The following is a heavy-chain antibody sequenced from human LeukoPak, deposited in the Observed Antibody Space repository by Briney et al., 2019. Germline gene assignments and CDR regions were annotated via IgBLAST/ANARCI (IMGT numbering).Heavy chain of an antibody. V-gene: IGHV1-8*01. CDR2: MNPNSGNT. D-gene: IGHD3-22*01. Sequence: AASVKVFCKASGYTFTSYDINWVRQATGQGLEWMGWMNPNSGNTGYAQKFQGRVTMTRNTSISTAYMELGSLRSEDTAVYYCARDYYDSSGYGTWGQGTLVTVSS. CDR1: GYTFTSYD. J-gene: IGHJ4*02. CDR3: ARDYYDSSGYGT.